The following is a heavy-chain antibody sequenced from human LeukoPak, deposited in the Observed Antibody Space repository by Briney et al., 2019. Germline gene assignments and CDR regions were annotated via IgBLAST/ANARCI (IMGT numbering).Heavy chain of an antibody. V-gene: IGHV4-61*02. CDR3: ARDHRITMIVGD. CDR1: GGSISSGSYY. D-gene: IGHD3-22*01. Sequence: PSQTLSLTCTVSGGSISSGSYYWSWIRQPAGKGLEWIGRIYTGGSTNYNPSLKSRVTISVDTSKNQFSLKLSSVTAADTAVYYCARDHRITMIVGDWGQGTLVTVSS. J-gene: IGHJ1*01. CDR2: IYTGGST.